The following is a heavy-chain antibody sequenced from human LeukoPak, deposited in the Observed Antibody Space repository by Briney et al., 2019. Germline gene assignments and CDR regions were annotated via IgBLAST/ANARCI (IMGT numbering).Heavy chain of an antibody. CDR3: ARAGIAVVSYYYMDV. Sequence: ASVNVSCKASGYSFTSNGISWVRQAPGQGLERMGWISAYNGNTNYAQKLQGRVTMTTDTSTSTAYMELRSLRSDDTAVYYCARAGIAVVSYYYMDVWGKGTTVTVSS. D-gene: IGHD6-19*01. J-gene: IGHJ6*03. CDR2: ISAYNGNT. CDR1: GYSFTSNG. V-gene: IGHV1-18*01.